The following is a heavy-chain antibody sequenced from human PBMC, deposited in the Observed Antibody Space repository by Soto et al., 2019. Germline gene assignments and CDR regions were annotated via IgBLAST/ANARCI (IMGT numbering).Heavy chain of an antibody. Sequence: GGSLRLSCAASGFTFSNHAMNWVRQAPGKGLEWVSGISGSGGSTSYGASVKGRLTISRDNSENTLYLQMNSLRADDTAVYFCAKGHDFWIGYCYYYGMYVWGQGTTVTVS. V-gene: IGHV3-23*01. J-gene: IGHJ6*02. CDR2: ISGSGGST. CDR1: GFTFSNHA. CDR3: AKGHDFWIGYCYYYGMYV. D-gene: IGHD3-3*01.